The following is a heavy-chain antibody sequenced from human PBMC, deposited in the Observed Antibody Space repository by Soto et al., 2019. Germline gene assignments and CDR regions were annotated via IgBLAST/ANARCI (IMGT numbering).Heavy chain of an antibody. CDR3: ARLPLTRVKYNLFDP. CDR1: GGSISSSSYF. CDR2: IYYSGST. J-gene: IGHJ5*02. Sequence: SETLSLPCTVSGGSISSSSYFWGCIRQPPGKGLEWIGRIYYSGSTYYNPSLKSRVTLSVDTSKNQFSLKLSSVTAADTAVYYCARLPLTRVKYNLFDPWGQGTLVTVSS. D-gene: IGHD3-10*01. V-gene: IGHV4-39*01.